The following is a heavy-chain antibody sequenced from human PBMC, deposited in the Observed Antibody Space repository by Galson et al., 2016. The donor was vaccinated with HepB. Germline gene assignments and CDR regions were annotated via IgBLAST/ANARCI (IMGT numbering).Heavy chain of an antibody. Sequence: SLRLSCAASGFTFGSYGMTWVRQAPGKGLECVASNSRGGDSRDYADSVRGRFTISRDNSKNILYLQMNSLRAEDTALYYCVQGSTAPAVWGKGTPVTVST. J-gene: IGHJ6*04. V-gene: IGHV3-23*01. CDR1: GFTFGSYG. CDR3: VQGSTAPAV. D-gene: IGHD2-2*01. CDR2: NSRGGDSR.